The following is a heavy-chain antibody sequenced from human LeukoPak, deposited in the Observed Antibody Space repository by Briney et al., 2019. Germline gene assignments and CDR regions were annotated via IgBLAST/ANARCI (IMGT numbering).Heavy chain of an antibody. D-gene: IGHD3-16*02. CDR3: ARVSYDYVWGSYRYSWFDP. V-gene: IGHV4-39*07. Sequence: SETLSLTCTVSGGSISSSSYYWDWIRQPPGKGLEWIGTIYYSGSTYYNPSLKSRVTISVDTSKNQFSLELSSVTAADTAVYYCARVSYDYVWGSYRYSWFDPWGQGTLVTVSS. CDR2: IYYSGST. CDR1: GGSISSSSYY. J-gene: IGHJ5*02.